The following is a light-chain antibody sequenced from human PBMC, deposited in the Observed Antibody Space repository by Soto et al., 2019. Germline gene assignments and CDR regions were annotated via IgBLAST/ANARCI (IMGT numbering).Light chain of an antibody. CDR3: QQNYSPPPIT. CDR2: ATS. CDR1: QNVAHF. J-gene: IGKJ5*01. V-gene: IGKV1-39*01. Sequence: DIQMPQYTSSLFAPAGDRVTITCRASQNVAHFLNWYQQKPGKAPKLLIYATSSLHSGVPSRFSGSGFGTNFTLTISSLQTEDFATYYCQQNYSPPPITFGQGTRLEIK.